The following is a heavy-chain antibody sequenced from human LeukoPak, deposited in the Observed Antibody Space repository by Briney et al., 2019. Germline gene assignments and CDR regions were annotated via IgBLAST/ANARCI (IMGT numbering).Heavy chain of an antibody. CDR3: ARWNDYGGNFDY. D-gene: IGHD4-23*01. CDR2: MYLSGTS. J-gene: IGHJ4*02. CDR1: GDSINSLDL. V-gene: IGHV4-4*02. Sequence: PSETLSLTCTVSGDSINSLDLWSWVRQPPGKGLEWIGEMYLSGTSHSNPSVKSRVTISIDKSKNQFFLNLSSVTAADTAVYYCARWNDYGGNFDYWGQGTLVTVSS.